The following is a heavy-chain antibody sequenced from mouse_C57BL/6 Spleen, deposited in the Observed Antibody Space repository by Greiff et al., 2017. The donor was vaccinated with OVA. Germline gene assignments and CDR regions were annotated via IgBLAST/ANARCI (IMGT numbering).Heavy chain of an antibody. Sequence: VQLQQSGAELVRPGTSVKVSCKASGYAFTNYLIEWVKQRPGQGLEWIGVINPGSGGTNYNEKFKGKATLTADKSSSTAYMQLSSLISEDSAVYFCARRDGYGYWGQGTLVTVSS. D-gene: IGHD2-2*01. CDR1: GYAFTNYL. CDR2: INPGSGGT. J-gene: IGHJ3*01. CDR3: ARRDGYGY. V-gene: IGHV1-54*01.